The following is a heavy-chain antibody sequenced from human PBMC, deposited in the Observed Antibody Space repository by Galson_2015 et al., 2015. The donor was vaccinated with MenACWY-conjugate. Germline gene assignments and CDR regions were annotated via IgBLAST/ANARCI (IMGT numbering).Heavy chain of an antibody. Sequence: LRLSCAASGFSFSNYGMHWVRQAPGKGLEWVAVISYDGTNKYYADSVKGRFTISRDNSKNTLYLQMNSLRAEDTAVYYCAKGYSGYDSSFPYYFDYWGQGTLVTVSS. CDR2: ISYDGTNK. J-gene: IGHJ4*02. D-gene: IGHD5-12*01. CDR1: GFSFSNYG. CDR3: AKGYSGYDSSFPYYFDY. V-gene: IGHV3-30*18.